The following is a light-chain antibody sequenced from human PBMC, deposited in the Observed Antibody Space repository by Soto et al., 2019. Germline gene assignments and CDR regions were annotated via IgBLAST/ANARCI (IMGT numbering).Light chain of an antibody. CDR2: GAS. V-gene: IGKV3-11*01. J-gene: IGKJ1*01. CDR1: HSVSSN. Sequence: EIVVTQSPATLSVSPGEGATLSCRASHSVSSNVAWYQQKPGQAPRLLIYGASNRATGIPARFSGSGSGTDFTLTISNLEPEDFAVYYCQQHSHWPPWTFGQGTKVDIK. CDR3: QQHSHWPPWT.